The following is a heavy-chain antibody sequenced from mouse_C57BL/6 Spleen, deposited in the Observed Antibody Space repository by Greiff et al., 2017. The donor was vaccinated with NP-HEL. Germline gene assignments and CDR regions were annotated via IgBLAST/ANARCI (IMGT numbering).Heavy chain of an antibody. Sequence: EVQGVESGGGLVQPGGSLKLSCAASGFTFSDYGMAWVRQAPRKGPEWVAFISNLAYSIYYADTVTGRFTISRENAKNTLYLEMSSLRSEDTAMYYCARWKEDWYFDVWGTGTTVTVSS. CDR3: ARWKEDWYFDV. CDR2: ISNLAYSI. V-gene: IGHV5-15*01. J-gene: IGHJ1*03. CDR1: GFTFSDYG.